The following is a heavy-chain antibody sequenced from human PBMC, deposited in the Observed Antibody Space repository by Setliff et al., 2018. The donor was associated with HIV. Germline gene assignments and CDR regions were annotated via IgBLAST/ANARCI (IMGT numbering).Heavy chain of an antibody. CDR1: GYNFDTYP. CDR3: ARDGADYNFRSGTHPFDI. D-gene: IGHD3-3*01. J-gene: IGHJ4*02. V-gene: IGHV7-4-1*01. CDR2: INTNTGSP. Sequence: ASVKVSCKASGYNFDTYPINWIRQAPGQGPEWMGWINTNTGSPRFAQGFRGRFVFSSDTSVRTAYLQIVGLKAEDIGVYYCARDGADYNFRSGTHPFDIWGQGTLVTVSS.